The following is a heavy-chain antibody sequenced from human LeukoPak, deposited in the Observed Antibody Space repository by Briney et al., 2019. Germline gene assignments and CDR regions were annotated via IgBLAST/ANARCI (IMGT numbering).Heavy chain of an antibody. Sequence: GGSLRLSCASSGFTFSNCGMYWVRQAPGKGLEWVAVISYDGSNKYYADSVKGRFTISRDNSKNTLFLQMNSLRAEDTAVYYCAKEGMEYCSGGSCYDDEDAFDIWGQGTMVTVSS. CDR3: AKEGMEYCSGGSCYDDEDAFDI. J-gene: IGHJ3*02. CDR2: ISYDGSNK. D-gene: IGHD2-15*01. V-gene: IGHV3-30*18. CDR1: GFTFSNCG.